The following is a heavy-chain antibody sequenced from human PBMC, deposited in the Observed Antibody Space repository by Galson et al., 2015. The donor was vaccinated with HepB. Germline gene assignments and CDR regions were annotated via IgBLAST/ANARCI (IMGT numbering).Heavy chain of an antibody. V-gene: IGHV1-3*01. Sequence: SVKVSCKASGYTFTSYAMHWVRQAPGQRLEWMGWINAGNGNTKYSQKFQGRVTTTRDTSASTAYMELSSLRSEDTAVYYCARSYYYDSSGYGGGIDWGQGTLVTVSS. CDR1: GYTFTSYA. D-gene: IGHD3-22*01. CDR2: INAGNGNT. CDR3: ARSYYYDSSGYGGGID. J-gene: IGHJ4*02.